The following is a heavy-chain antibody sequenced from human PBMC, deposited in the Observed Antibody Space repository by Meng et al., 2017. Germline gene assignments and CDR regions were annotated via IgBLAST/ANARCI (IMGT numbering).Heavy chain of an antibody. J-gene: IGHJ5*02. CDR1: GGAFSGYY. Sequence: QVQLQQWCAGLLKPSETLSLTCAVYGGAFSGYYWIWIRQPPGKGLEWIGEINHSGSTNYNPSLKSRVTISVDTSKNQFSLKLSSVTAADTAVYYCARGLSIVVVVAATWFDPWGQGTLVTVSS. CDR3: ARGLSIVVVVAATWFDP. CDR2: INHSGST. D-gene: IGHD2-15*01. V-gene: IGHV4-34*01.